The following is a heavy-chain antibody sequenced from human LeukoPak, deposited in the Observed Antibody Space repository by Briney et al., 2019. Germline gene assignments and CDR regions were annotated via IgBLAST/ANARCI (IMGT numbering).Heavy chain of an antibody. CDR1: GFTFSDYY. V-gene: IGHV3-11*01. J-gene: IGHJ3*02. D-gene: IGHD2-2*01. Sequence: GGSLRLSCAASGFTFSDYYMSWIRQAPGKGLEWVSYISSSGSTIYYADSVKGRFTISRDNAKNSLYLQMDSLRAEDTAVYYCASLDRQLLDAFDIWGQGTLVTVSS. CDR2: ISSSGSTI. CDR3: ASLDRQLLDAFDI.